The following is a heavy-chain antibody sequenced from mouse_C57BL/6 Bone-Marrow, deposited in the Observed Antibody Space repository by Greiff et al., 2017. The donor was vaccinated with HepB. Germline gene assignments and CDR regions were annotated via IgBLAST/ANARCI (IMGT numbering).Heavy chain of an antibody. V-gene: IGHV5-4*01. CDR1: GFTFSSYA. CDR2: ISDGGSYT. CDR3: ARDARGTFAY. D-gene: IGHD4-1*01. Sequence: EVKVEESGGGLVKPGGSLKLSCAASGFTFSSYAMSWVRQTPEKRLEWVATISDGGSYTYYPDNVKGRFTISRDNAKNNLYLQMSHLKSEDTAMYYCARDARGTFAYWGQGTLVTVSA. J-gene: IGHJ3*01.